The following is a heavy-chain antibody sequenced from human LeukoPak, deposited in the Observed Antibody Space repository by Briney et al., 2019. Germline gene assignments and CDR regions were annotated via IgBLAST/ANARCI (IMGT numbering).Heavy chain of an antibody. CDR1: GGPISSYY. D-gene: IGHD6-19*01. CDR3: ARGLWGQWLVPNWFDP. Sequence: SETLSLTCTVSGGPISSYYWSWIRQPPGKGLEWIGYIYYSGSTNYNPSLKSRVTISVDTSKNQFSLKLSSVTAADTAVYYCARGLWGQWLVPNWFDPWGQGTLVTVSS. CDR2: IYYSGST. V-gene: IGHV4-59*01. J-gene: IGHJ5*02.